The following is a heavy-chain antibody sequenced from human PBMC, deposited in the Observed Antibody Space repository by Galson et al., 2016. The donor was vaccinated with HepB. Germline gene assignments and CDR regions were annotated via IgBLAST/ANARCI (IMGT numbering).Heavy chain of an antibody. Sequence: SVKVSCKASGYTLTSMGFSWVRQAPGQGLEWMGWVSSNTVTNFAQKFWGRVTTTTDTSANTAYLELRGLKSDDTALYFCARRGRNWSWDFWGQGTLVTVSS. J-gene: IGHJ4*02. D-gene: IGHD2-8*02. CDR1: GYTLTSMG. CDR3: ARRGRNWSWDF. V-gene: IGHV1-18*01. CDR2: VSSNTVT.